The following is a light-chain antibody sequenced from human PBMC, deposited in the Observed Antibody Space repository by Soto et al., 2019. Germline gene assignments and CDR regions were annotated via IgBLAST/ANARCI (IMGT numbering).Light chain of an antibody. V-gene: IGKV1-39*01. CDR1: QSISNF. CDR2: AAS. Sequence: DIQMTQSPSSLSASVGDRVTITCRASQSISNFLNWYQQKPGKAPKLLIYAASSLRSGVTSRFSGSGSGTDFTLTISSLQREDFATYVCQQSYSSPWMFGQGTKVEIK. CDR3: QQSYSSPWM. J-gene: IGKJ1*01.